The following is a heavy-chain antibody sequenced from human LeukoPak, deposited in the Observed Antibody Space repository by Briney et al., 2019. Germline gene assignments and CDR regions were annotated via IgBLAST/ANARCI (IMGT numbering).Heavy chain of an antibody. J-gene: IGHJ4*02. V-gene: IGHV4-34*01. CDR1: GGSFSGYY. D-gene: IGHD2-2*03. CDR3: ARGRPGGYCSSTSCYMGPLFDY. CDR2: INHSGST. Sequence: ETLSLTCAVYGGSFSGYYWSWIRQPPGKGLEWIGEINHSGSTNYNPSLKSRVTISVDTSKNQFSLKLSSVTAADTAVYYCARGRPGGYCSSTSCYMGPLFDYWGQGTLVTVSS.